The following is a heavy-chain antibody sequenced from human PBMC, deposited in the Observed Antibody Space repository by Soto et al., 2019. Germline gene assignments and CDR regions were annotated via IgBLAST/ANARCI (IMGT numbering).Heavy chain of an antibody. D-gene: IGHD3-16*02. CDR3: ARDGSF. CDR2: IFYTRTT. J-gene: IGHJ4*02. V-gene: IGHV4-39*02. CDR1: NGSISTTSYN. Sequence: QMQLQESGPGLVKPSETLSLTCTVSNGSISTTSYNWGWIRQSPGKGLEWIGTIFYTRTTSYNPTRKSRVTIPVDPSNNTFSLKLASVNAAGTVMYYCARDGSFWGQGIVVVVSS.